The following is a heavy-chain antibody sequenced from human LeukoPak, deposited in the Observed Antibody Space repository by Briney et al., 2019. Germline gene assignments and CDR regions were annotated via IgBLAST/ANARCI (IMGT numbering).Heavy chain of an antibody. CDR1: GFTFSSYD. CDR3: ARAWVGALDY. Sequence: PGGSLRLSCAASGFTFSSYDMNWVRQAPGKGLEWVSYISTDSSTMYYADSVKGRFTISRDNAKNTLYLQMNSLRAEDTAVYYCARAWVGALDYWGQGTLVTVSS. CDR2: ISTDSSTM. J-gene: IGHJ4*02. V-gene: IGHV3-48*04. D-gene: IGHD1-26*01.